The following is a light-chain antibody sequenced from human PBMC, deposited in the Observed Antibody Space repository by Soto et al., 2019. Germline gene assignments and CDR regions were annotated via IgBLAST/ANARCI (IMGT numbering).Light chain of an antibody. CDR3: MQALQTPRT. J-gene: IGKJ1*01. V-gene: IGKV2-28*01. Sequence: DIVVTQSPLSRAGTPGEPSSISCRSSQSLLHSNGYNYLDWDLQKPGQSPQLLIYCGSNRASAVPDRFSGSGSGTDFTPTISRVEAEDVGVYYCMQALQTPRTFGQGTNVDIK. CDR2: CGS. CDR1: QSLLHSNGYNY.